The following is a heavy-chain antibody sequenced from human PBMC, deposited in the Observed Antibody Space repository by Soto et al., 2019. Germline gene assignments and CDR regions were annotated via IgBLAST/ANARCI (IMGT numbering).Heavy chain of an antibody. Sequence: GGSLRLSCAASGFTFSNAWMSWVRQAPGKGLEWVSAISGSGGSTYYADSVKGRFTISRDNSKNTLYLQMNSLRAEDTAVYYCAKRLLSSSSTRGFDYWGQGTLVTVSS. CDR1: GFTFSNAW. CDR3: AKRLLSSSSTRGFDY. CDR2: ISGSGGST. D-gene: IGHD6-6*01. V-gene: IGHV3-23*01. J-gene: IGHJ4*02.